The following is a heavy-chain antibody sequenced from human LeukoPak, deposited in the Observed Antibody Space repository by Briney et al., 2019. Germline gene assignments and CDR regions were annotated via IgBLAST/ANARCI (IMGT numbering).Heavy chain of an antibody. CDR1: GFTLSSYW. J-gene: IGHJ1*01. V-gene: IGHV3-74*01. CDR2: IKSDGRT. CDR3: ARAPSEIGGYYPEYFRH. Sequence: GGSLRLSCAASGFTLSSYWTHWVRQAPGKGLVWVSRIKSDGRTNYADSVKGRFTISRDNAKNTVSLQMNSLRAEDTGVYYCARAPSEIGGYYPEYFRHWGQGTLVIVSS. D-gene: IGHD3-22*01.